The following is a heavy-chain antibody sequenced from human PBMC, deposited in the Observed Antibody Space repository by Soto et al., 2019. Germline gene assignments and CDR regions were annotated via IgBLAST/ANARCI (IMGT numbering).Heavy chain of an antibody. V-gene: IGHV4-59*01. J-gene: IGHJ5*02. CDR2: IYYSGST. CDR1: GGSISSYY. D-gene: IGHD6-13*01. CDR3: ARDSPLAAAGSVWFDP. Sequence: SETLSLTCTVSGGSISSYYWSWIRQPPGKGLEWIGYIYYSGSTNYNPSLKSRVTISVDTSKNQFSLKLSSVTAADTAVYYCARDSPLAAAGSVWFDPWGQGTLVTVSS.